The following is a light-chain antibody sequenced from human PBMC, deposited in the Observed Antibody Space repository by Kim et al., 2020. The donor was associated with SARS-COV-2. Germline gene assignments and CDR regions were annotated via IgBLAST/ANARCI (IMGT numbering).Light chain of an antibody. CDR3: AAWDNTLFVV. J-gene: IGLJ2*01. Sequence: GQRVTISCSGSSSNIGSNPVIWYQHRPGMAPKLLIYNNNQRPSGVPDRISGSKSGTSASLAISGLRSEDEAIYHCAAWDNTLFVVFGGGTQLTVL. CDR2: NNN. V-gene: IGLV1-44*01. CDR1: SSNIGSNP.